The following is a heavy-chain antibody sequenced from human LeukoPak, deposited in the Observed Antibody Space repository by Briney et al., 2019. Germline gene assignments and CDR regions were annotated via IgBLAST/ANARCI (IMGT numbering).Heavy chain of an antibody. CDR3: ARPLRGTYYGSGSYFDAFDI. CDR2: IYPGDSDT. Sequence: GESLKISCKGSGYSFTSYWIGWVRQMPGKGLEWMGIIYPGDSDTRYSPSFQGQVTISADKSISTAYLQWSSLKASDTAMYYCARPLRGTYYGSGSYFDAFDIWGQGTMVTVSS. J-gene: IGHJ3*02. V-gene: IGHV5-51*01. CDR1: GYSFTSYW. D-gene: IGHD3-10*01.